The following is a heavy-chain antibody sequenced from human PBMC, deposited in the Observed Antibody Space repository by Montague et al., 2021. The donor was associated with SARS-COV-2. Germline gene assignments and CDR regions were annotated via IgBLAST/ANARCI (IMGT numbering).Heavy chain of an antibody. CDR3: AHRVARHYDTSAYLWCPFDF. CDR2: XXWDDDK. CDR1: GFSLSTTGVG. D-gene: IGHD3-22*01. Sequence: PALVKPTQTLTLTCTFSGFSLSTTGVGVGWIRQPPGKALEWLALXXWDDDKRYSPSLKSRLTITKDTSKNQVVLTMTNVDPVDTATYYCAHRVARHYDTSAYLWCPFDFGGQGTLVTVSP. J-gene: IGHJ4*02. V-gene: IGHV2-5*02.